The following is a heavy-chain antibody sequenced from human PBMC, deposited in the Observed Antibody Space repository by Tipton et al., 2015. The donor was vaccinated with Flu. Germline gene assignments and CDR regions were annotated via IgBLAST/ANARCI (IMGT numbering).Heavy chain of an antibody. V-gene: IGHV4-38-2*01. D-gene: IGHD4-11*01. CDR2: ICPGSP. CDR1: GDSISSDYY. Sequence: TLSLTCAVSGDSISSDYYWGWIRQPPGKGLEWIGNICPGSPYYNPSLRSRVTMSLDRSNVQFSLRLTSVTAADTAVYFCARRAYSNYVSKPKNWFDFWGQGTLVTVSS. J-gene: IGHJ5*01. CDR3: ARRAYSNYVSKPKNWFDF.